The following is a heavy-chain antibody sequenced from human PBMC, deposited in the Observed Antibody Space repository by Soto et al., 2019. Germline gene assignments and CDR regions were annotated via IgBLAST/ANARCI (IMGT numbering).Heavy chain of an antibody. V-gene: IGHV3-64*01. Sequence: EVQLAESGGGLAQPGGSLRLSCSASGFTLSGYAMDWVGQSPGQGLEYVSGISSNGVGTYYANSVQGRFTISRDNSKNTVYLQMGSLRPEDMAVYYCARRARPDFYYMDVWGKGTTVTVSS. CDR3: ARRARPDFYYMDV. CDR1: GFTLSGYA. J-gene: IGHJ6*03. D-gene: IGHD6-6*01. CDR2: ISSNGVGT.